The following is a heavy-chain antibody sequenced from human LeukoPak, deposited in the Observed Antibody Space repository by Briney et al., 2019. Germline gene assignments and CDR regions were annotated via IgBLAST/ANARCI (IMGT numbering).Heavy chain of an antibody. CDR1: GDNFNKYS. CDR2: IMPIFGVT. CDR3: STRPTIWKETTGLAES. D-gene: IGHD1/OR15-1a*01. J-gene: IGHJ5*02. V-gene: IGHV1-69*02. Sequence: SVKVSCKASGDNFNKYSIRWVRQAPGQGLEWMGRIMPIFGVTKYAQKFQGRVTITADESTTTGYMELNNLRSEDTAIYYCSTRPTIWKETTGLAESWGQGTLVIVSS.